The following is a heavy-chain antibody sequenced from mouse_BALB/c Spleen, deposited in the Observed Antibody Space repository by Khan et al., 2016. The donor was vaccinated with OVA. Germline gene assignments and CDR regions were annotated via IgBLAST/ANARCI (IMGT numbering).Heavy chain of an antibody. V-gene: IGHV14-4*02. CDR3: TSGNGYSAWFPY. Sequence: VQLQQAGAELVRSGASVRLSCTASGFNIKDYFIHWVKQVPEQGLEWIGWIDPDNDDTEYAPKFQGKATMTADTSSNTVYLQLNSLTSEDTAVYYCTSGNGYSAWFPYWGQGTLVTVSA. CDR1: GFNIKDYF. J-gene: IGHJ3*01. D-gene: IGHD2-3*01. CDR2: IDPDNDDT.